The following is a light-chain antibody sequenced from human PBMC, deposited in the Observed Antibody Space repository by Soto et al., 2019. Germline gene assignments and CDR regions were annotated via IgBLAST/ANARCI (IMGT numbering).Light chain of an antibody. Sequence: TQTPCVSGSPGQSFPIACTGTISDVGSYNRVSWYQQPPGTAPKLMIYEVSNRPSGVPDRFSGSKSGNTASLTISGLQAEDEADYYCKSFTTSSTYVFGTGTKVTVL. CDR3: KSFTTSSTYV. CDR1: ISDVGSYNR. CDR2: EVS. V-gene: IGLV2-18*02. J-gene: IGLJ1*01.